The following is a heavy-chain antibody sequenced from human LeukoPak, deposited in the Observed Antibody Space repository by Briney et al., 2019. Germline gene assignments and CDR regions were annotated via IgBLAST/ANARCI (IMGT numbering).Heavy chain of an antibody. Sequence: SGGSLRLSCAASGFTFSSYGMHWVRKAPGKGLEWVSGISWNSGSIGYADSVKGRFTISRDNAKNSLYLQMNSLRAEDTALYYCAKDTWAVAGVVYWYFDLWGRGTLVTVSS. V-gene: IGHV3-9*01. D-gene: IGHD6-19*01. CDR1: GFTFSSYG. CDR3: AKDTWAVAGVVYWYFDL. J-gene: IGHJ2*01. CDR2: ISWNSGSI.